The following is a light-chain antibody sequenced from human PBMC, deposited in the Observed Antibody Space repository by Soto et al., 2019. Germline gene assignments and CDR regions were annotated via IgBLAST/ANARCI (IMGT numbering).Light chain of an antibody. CDR1: SSNIGSSY. CDR2: SNN. Sequence: QSVLTQPPSASGTPGQRVTISCSGSSSNIGSSYVNWYQQLPGTAPKLLIYSNNQRPSGVPDRFSGSKSGTSGSLAISGLQSEDEADYYCAAWDDSLNGFWVFGGGTKVTVL. V-gene: IGLV1-44*01. J-gene: IGLJ3*02. CDR3: AAWDDSLNGFWV.